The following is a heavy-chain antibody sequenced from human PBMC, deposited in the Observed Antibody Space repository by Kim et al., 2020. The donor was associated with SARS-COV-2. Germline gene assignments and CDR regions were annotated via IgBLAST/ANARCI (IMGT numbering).Heavy chain of an antibody. Sequence: GESPKISCKGSGYSFTSYWIGWVRQMPGKGLEWMGIIYPGDSDTRYSPSFQGQVTISADKSISPAYLQWSSLKASDTAMYYCALSSAVAAAGTGVGDYYYYYGMDVWGQGTTVTVSS. CDR2: IYPGDSDT. V-gene: IGHV5-51*01. CDR1: GYSFTSYW. J-gene: IGHJ6*02. CDR3: ALSSAVAAAGTGVGDYYYYYGMDV. D-gene: IGHD6-13*01.